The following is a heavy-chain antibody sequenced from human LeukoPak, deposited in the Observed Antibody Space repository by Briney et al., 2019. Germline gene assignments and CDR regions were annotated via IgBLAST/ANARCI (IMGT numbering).Heavy chain of an antibody. CDR2: ISTGSSTT. D-gene: IGHD3-22*01. CDR1: EFAFSTYN. Sequence: GGSLRLSCAASEFAFSTYNMNWVRQAPGKGLEWVSYISTGSSTTYYADSVKGRFTISRDNVENSLYLQMNSLRDEDTAVYYCARDVHYHDTVPDYWGQGTLVTVSS. V-gene: IGHV3-48*02. CDR3: ARDVHYHDTVPDY. J-gene: IGHJ4*02.